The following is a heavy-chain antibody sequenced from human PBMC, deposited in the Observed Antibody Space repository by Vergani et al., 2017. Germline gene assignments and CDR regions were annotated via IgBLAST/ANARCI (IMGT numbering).Heavy chain of an antibody. D-gene: IGHD2-15*01. CDR2: ISGSGGST. J-gene: IGHJ4*02. V-gene: IGHV3-23*01. CDR3: AKSWGYCSGGSCYSSNLFDY. CDR1: GFTFSSYA. Sequence: EVQLLESGGGLVQPGGSLRLSCAASGFTFSSYAMSWVRQAPGKGLEWVSAISGSGGSTYYADSVKGRFTISRDNSKNTLYLQMNSLRAEDTAVYYCAKSWGYCSGGSCYSSNLFDYWGQGTLVTVSS.